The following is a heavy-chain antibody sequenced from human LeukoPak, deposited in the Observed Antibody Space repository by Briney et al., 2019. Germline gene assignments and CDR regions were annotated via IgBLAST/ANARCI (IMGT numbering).Heavy chain of an antibody. CDR3: ARGRSGYCSSTSCYIHYYYYMDV. J-gene: IGHJ6*03. Sequence: SVKVSCKASGGTFSSYAISWVRQAPGQGLEWMGGIIPIFGTANYAQKFQGRVTITADEATSTAYMERSSLRSEDTAVYYCARGRSGYCSSTSCYIHYYYYMDVWGKGTTVTVSS. V-gene: IGHV1-69*13. CDR2: IIPIFGTA. CDR1: GGTFSSYA. D-gene: IGHD2-2*02.